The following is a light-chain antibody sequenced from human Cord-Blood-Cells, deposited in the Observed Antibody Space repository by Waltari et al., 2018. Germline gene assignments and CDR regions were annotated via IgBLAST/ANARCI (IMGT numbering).Light chain of an antibody. CDR3: AAWDDSLNGWV. CDR1: SSNTGSNT. CDR2: SNN. J-gene: IGLJ3*02. V-gene: IGLV1-44*01. Sequence: QSVLTQPPSASGTPGQRVTISCSGSSSNTGSNTVTWYQQLPGTAPKLPIYSNNQRPSGVPDRFSGSKSGTSASLAISGLQSEDEADYYCAAWDDSLNGWVFGGGTKLTVL.